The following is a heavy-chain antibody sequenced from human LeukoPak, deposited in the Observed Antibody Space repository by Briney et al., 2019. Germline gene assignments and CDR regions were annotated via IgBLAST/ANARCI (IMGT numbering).Heavy chain of an antibody. CDR2: MYYTGST. J-gene: IGHJ3*02. CDR3: ARAAPDSSSWYGGAFDI. CDR1: GGSIRSYY. Sequence: SETLSLTCTVSGGSIRSYYWTWIRQPPGKGLEWIGYMYYTGSTKYNPSLKSRVTISVDTSKNQFSLKLSSVTAADTAVYFCARAAPDSSSWYGGAFDIWGQGTMVIVSA. D-gene: IGHD6-13*01. V-gene: IGHV4-59*01.